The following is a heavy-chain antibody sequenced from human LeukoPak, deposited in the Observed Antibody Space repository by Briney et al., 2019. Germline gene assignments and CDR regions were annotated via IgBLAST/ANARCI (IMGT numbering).Heavy chain of an antibody. Sequence: GGSLRLSCAASGFTLSSYWMGWVRQAPGKGLEWVANIKQDGSEKYYVDSVKGRFTISRDNAKNSLYLQMNSLRAEDTAVYYCATLVATTRFDYWGQGTLATVSS. D-gene: IGHD5-12*01. J-gene: IGHJ4*02. CDR1: GFTLSSYW. CDR3: ATLVATTRFDY. V-gene: IGHV3-7*01. CDR2: IKQDGSEK.